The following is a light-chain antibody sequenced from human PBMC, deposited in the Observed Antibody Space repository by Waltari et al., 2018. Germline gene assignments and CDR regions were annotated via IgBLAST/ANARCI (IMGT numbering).Light chain of an antibody. CDR3: SSYAGSSKGV. CDR2: AVS. Sequence: QSALTQPASVSGSPGQSTTISCTGTSSDVGHSTRVPWYQQHPGKAPKLMIYAVSKRPAGVSDRFAGSKSGDMASLTISGLQPEDEAEYFCSSYAGSSKGVFGGGTKVTVL. V-gene: IGLV2-23*02. CDR1: SSDVGHSTR. J-gene: IGLJ2*01.